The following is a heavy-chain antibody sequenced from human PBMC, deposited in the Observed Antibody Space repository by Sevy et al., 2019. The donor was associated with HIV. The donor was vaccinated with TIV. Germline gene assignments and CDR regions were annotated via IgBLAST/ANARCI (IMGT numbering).Heavy chain of an antibody. CDR1: GFTFSSYA. Sequence: GGSLRLSCSASGFTFSSYAMHWVRQAPGKGLKYVSAISSNGGSTYYADSVKGRFTISRDNSKNTLYLQMSSLRAEDTAVYYCVKTLVGATVDYWGQGTLVTVSS. J-gene: IGHJ4*02. V-gene: IGHV3-64D*06. CDR3: VKTLVGATVDY. CDR2: ISSNGGST. D-gene: IGHD1-26*01.